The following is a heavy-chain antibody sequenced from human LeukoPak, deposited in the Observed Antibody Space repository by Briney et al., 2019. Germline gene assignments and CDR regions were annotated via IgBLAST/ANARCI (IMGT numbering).Heavy chain of an antibody. D-gene: IGHD3-10*01. V-gene: IGHV3-30*18. CDR3: AKDSSSGSSYYFHGMEV. Sequence: GRPLRLSCTASGFNLSSYGVHWVRQAPGKGLEWVAVISYDGSNKYNGDSVKGRFTISRDNSKNTLYLQVNSVRIDDTAVYYCAKDSSSGSSYYFHGMEVWGLGTTVTVSS. J-gene: IGHJ6*02. CDR1: GFNLSSYG. CDR2: ISYDGSNK.